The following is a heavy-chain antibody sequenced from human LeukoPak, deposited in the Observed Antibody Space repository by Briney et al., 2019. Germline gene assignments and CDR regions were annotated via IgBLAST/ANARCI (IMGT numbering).Heavy chain of an antibody. CDR2: INPNSGGT. CDR1: GYTFTGYY. V-gene: IGHV1-2*06. CDR3: AVWGSSSWYTDY. Sequence: ASVKVPCKASGYTFTGYYMHWVRQAPGQGLEWMGRINPNSGGTNYAQKFQGRVTMTRDTSISTAYMELSRLRSDDTAVYYCAVWGSSSWYTDYWGQGTLVTVSS. J-gene: IGHJ4*02. D-gene: IGHD6-13*01.